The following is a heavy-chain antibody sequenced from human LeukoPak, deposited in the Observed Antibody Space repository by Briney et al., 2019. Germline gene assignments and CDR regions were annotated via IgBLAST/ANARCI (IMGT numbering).Heavy chain of an antibody. J-gene: IGHJ4*02. Sequence: SETLSLTCTVSNGYISNSNFYWGWIRQPPGKGLEWIGSIFYDGSSDYNPSLKSRVTISVDTSKNQFSLKLSSVTAADTAVYYCAKSGRRYYDSSGYYDSDFDYWGQGTLVTVSS. CDR2: IFYDGSS. V-gene: IGHV4-39*07. D-gene: IGHD3-22*01. CDR1: NGYISNSNFY. CDR3: AKSGRRYYDSSGYYDSDFDY.